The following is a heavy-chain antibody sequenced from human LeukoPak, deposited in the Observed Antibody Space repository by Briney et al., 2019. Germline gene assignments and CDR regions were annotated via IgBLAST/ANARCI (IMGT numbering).Heavy chain of an antibody. CDR2: IKQDGSEK. Sequence: GGSLTLYCEDSGFTDRRYWLSWIRQAPGKGLQWVATIKQDGSEKYYVDSVKGCSTISRANAKNSLYLQMNSLRAEDTAVYYCARTAFRTAPYFDYWGQGTLVTVSS. J-gene: IGHJ4*02. V-gene: IGHV3-7*05. D-gene: IGHD1-1*01. CDR1: GFTDRRYW. CDR3: ARTAFRTAPYFDY.